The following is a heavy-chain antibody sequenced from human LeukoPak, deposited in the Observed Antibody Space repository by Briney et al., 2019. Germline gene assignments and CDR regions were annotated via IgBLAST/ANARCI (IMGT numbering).Heavy chain of an antibody. CDR1: GYTFTSYG. V-gene: IGHV1-18*01. J-gene: IGHJ4*02. CDR2: ISAYNGNT. Sequence: ASVKVSCKASGYTFTSYGISWVRQAPGQGLEWMGWISAYNGNTNYAQKLQGRVTMTTDTSTSTAFMELRSLRSDDTAVYYCARVPPGTGSFDYWGQGTLVTVSS. CDR3: ARVPPGTGSFDY. D-gene: IGHD3/OR15-3a*01.